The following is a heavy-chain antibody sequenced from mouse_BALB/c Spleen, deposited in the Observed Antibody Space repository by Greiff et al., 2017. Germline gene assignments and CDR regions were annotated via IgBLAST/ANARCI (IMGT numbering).Heavy chain of an antibody. CDR2: ISSGSSTI. V-gene: IGHV5-17*02. D-gene: IGHD3-1*01. J-gene: IGHJ2*01. CDR1: GFTFSSFG. CDR3: ARSPRGVIFDY. Sequence: EVHLVESGGGLVQPGGSRKLSCAASGFTFSSFGMHWVRQAPEKGLEWVAYISSGSSTIYYADTVKGRFTISRDNPKNTLFLQMTSLRSEDTAMYYCARSPRGVIFDYWGQGTTLTVSS.